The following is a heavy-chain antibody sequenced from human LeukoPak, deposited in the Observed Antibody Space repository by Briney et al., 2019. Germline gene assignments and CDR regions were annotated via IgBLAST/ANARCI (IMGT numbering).Heavy chain of an antibody. V-gene: IGHV3-74*01. CDR2: INTDGSST. D-gene: IGHD3-3*01. CDR3: AREATYYDFWSGYYTGDAFDI. CDR1: GFTFSSYW. J-gene: IGHJ3*02. Sequence: GGSLRLSCAASGFTFSSYWMHWVRQAPGKGLVWVSRINTDGSSTSYADSVKGRFTISRDNAKNTLYLQMNSLRAEDTAVYYCAREATYYDFWSGYYTGDAFDIWGQGTMVTVSS.